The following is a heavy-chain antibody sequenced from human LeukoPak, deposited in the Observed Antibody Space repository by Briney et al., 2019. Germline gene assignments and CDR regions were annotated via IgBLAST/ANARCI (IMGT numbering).Heavy chain of an antibody. CDR3: AKDRAYYHLWDGYYRNWFDP. V-gene: IGHV3-23*01. CDR1: GFTFDNFA. CDR2: ISGSGGST. D-gene: IGHD3-3*02. J-gene: IGHJ5*02. Sequence: GGSLRPSCAASGFTFDNFAMTWVRQAPGKGLEWVSGISGSGGSTYYIDSVKGRFIISRDNSKNTLYLQMNSVSAEDAAVYYCAKDRAYYHLWDGYYRNWFDPWGQGTLVIVSS.